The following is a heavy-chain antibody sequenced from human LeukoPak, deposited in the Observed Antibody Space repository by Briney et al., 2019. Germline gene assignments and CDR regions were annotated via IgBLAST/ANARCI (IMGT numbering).Heavy chain of an antibody. CDR2: ISSGGGVT. J-gene: IGHJ4*02. Sequence: SGGSLRLSCAASGXTFSTYAMSWVRQAPGKGLEWVSVISSGGGVTHYADSVEGRFTISRDNSKNALFLQVNSLRAEDTAVYYCAKVRSMAANPSYFDSWGQGTLVTVSS. CDR3: AKVRSMAANPSYFDS. V-gene: IGHV3-23*01. CDR1: GXTFSTYA. D-gene: IGHD5-24*01.